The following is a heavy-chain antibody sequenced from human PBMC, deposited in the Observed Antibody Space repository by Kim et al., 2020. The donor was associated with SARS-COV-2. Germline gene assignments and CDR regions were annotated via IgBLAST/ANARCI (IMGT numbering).Heavy chain of an antibody. CDR2: IKQDGSEK. J-gene: IGHJ6*02. Sequence: GGSLRLSCAASGFTFSSYWMSWVRQAPGKGLEWVANIKQDGSEKYYVDSVKGRFTISRDNAKNSLYQQMNSLRAEDTAVYYCARVRVWYYYDSSGYHYYYGMDVWGQGTTVTVSS. CDR1: GFTFSSYW. CDR3: ARVRVWYYYDSSGYHYYYGMDV. V-gene: IGHV3-7*03. D-gene: IGHD3-22*01.